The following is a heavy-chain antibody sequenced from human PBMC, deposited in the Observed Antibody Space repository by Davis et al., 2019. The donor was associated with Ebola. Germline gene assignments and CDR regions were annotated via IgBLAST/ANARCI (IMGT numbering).Heavy chain of an antibody. CDR2: ISGDGGST. Sequence: PGGSLRLSCVASGFTFDDYAMHWVRQAPGKGLEWVSLISGDGGSTYYADSVKGRFTISRDKSKNSLYLQMNGLRSEDTAFYYCVRGSHYDFWSGYYYGMDVWGQGTTVTVSS. V-gene: IGHV3-43*02. CDR3: VRGSHYDFWSGYYYGMDV. CDR1: GFTFDDYA. J-gene: IGHJ6*02. D-gene: IGHD3-3*01.